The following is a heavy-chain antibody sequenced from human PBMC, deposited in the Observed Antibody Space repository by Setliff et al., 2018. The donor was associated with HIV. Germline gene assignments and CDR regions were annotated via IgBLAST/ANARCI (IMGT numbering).Heavy chain of an antibody. CDR3: ARATTRGYNGWDYTDYYGMDV. J-gene: IGHJ6*02. D-gene: IGHD5-12*01. Sequence: SETLSLTCTVSGGSISSSSYYWGWIRQPPGKGLEWIGTIYYSGSTYYNTSLKSRVTISVDTSKNQFSLKLSSVTAADTAVYYCARATTRGYNGWDYTDYYGMDVWGQGTTVTVSS. CDR1: GGSISSSSYY. CDR2: IYYSGST. V-gene: IGHV4-39*07.